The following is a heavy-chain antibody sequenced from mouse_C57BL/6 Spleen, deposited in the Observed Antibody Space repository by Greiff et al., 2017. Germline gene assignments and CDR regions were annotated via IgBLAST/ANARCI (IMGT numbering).Heavy chain of an antibody. CDR2: INPSTCGT. Sequence: VQLKESGPELVKPGASVKISCKASGYSFTGYYMNWVKQSPEKSLEWIGEINPSTCGTTYNQKFKAKATLTVDKSSSTAYMQHKSLTSEDSAVYYGGGYGKGAMDYWGQGTSVTVSS. V-gene: IGHV1-42*01. J-gene: IGHJ4*01. D-gene: IGHD2-10*02. CDR1: GYSFTGYY. CDR3: GGYGKGAMDY.